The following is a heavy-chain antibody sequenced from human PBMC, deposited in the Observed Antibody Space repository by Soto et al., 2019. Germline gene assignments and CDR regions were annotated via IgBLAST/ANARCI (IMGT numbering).Heavy chain of an antibody. CDR2: ISWNSGSI. CDR1: GFTVSGYS. D-gene: IGHD3-3*01. Sequence: GGSLRLSCVASGFTVSGYSINWVRQAPGKGLEWVSGISWNSGSIGYADSVKGRFTISRDNAKNSLYLQMNSLRAEDTALYYCAKAGFWSGYYSLVDYWGQGTLVTVSS. V-gene: IGHV3-9*01. CDR3: AKAGFWSGYYSLVDY. J-gene: IGHJ4*02.